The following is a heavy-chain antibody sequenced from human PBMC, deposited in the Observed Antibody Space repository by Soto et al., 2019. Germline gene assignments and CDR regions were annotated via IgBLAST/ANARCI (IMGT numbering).Heavy chain of an antibody. CDR2: IKSNADGGTA. CDR1: GFTFNNAW. Sequence: EVPLVESGGGLVKPGESLTLSCAASGFTFNNAWMSWVRQAPGTGLEWVGRIKSNADGGTADYNPPVKGRFTISRDDSKNTLFLHINSLKTEDTAVYYCTTGVATANYYFDLWGQGTLVTVSS. D-gene: IGHD6-25*01. J-gene: IGHJ4*02. CDR3: TTGVATANYYFDL. V-gene: IGHV3-15*01.